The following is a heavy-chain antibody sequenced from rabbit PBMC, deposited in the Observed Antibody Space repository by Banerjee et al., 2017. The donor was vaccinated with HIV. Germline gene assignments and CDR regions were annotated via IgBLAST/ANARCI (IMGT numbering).Heavy chain of an antibody. CDR2: IYPRYGAT. V-gene: IGHV1S7*01. Sequence: QLVESGGGLVTLGGSLKLSCKASGFDFNNYYMSWVRQAPGKGLEWIGYIYPRYGATDYANWVSGRFTVSLDNAQNTVFLRMTSLTAADTATYFCARGLVAGVLNLWGPGTLVTVS. CDR3: ARGLVAGVLNL. J-gene: IGHJ4*01. CDR1: GFDFNNYY. D-gene: IGHD4-1*01.